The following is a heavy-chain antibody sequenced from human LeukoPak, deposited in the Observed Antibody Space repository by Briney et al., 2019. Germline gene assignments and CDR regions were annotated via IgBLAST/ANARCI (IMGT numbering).Heavy chain of an antibody. CDR1: GFTFSSYG. CDR2: IRYDGSNK. D-gene: IGHD6-6*01. CDR3: AKEKQLVRFFDY. Sequence: GGSLRLSCAASGFTFSSYGMHWVRQAPGKGLEWVAFIRYDGSNKYYADSVKGRFTISRDNSKNTLYLQMNSLRAEDTAVYYCAKEKQLVRFFDYWGQGTLVTVSS. V-gene: IGHV3-30*02. J-gene: IGHJ4*02.